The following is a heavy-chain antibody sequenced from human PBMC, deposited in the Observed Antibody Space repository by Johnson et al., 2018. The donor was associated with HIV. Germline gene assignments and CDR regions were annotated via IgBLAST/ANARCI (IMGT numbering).Heavy chain of an antibody. CDR1: GFTFSNAW. CDR3: TTDPYYDYVWGSYRHDAFDI. D-gene: IGHD3-16*02. CDR2: IKSNTDGGTT. V-gene: IGHV3-15*01. Sequence: VQVVESGGGLIKPGGSLRLSCAASGFTFSNAWMTWVRQVPGKGLEWVGRIKSNTDGGTTDYAAPVKGRFTISRDDSKTTLYLQMSSLQTGDTAVYYCTTDPYYDYVWGSYRHDAFDIWGRGTMVTVSA. J-gene: IGHJ3*02.